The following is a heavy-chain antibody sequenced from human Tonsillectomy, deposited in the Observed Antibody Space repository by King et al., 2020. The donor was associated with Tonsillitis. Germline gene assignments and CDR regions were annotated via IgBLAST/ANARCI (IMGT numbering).Heavy chain of an antibody. V-gene: IGHV1-2*02. J-gene: IGHJ4*02. Sequence: VQLVESGAEVKKPGASVKVSCKASGYTFTGYYMHWVRQAPGQGLEWMGWSNPNSCGTNSAQKFQGRVTRTRDTSISTAYMELRRLRSDDTAVYYCARWGVGLLPSVGNDYWGQGTLVTVSS. CDR2: SNPNSCGT. CDR3: ARWGVGLLPSVGNDY. D-gene: IGHD1-26*01. CDR1: GYTFTGYY.